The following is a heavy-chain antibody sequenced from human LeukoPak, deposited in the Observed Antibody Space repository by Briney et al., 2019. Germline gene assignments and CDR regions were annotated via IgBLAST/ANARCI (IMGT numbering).Heavy chain of an antibody. Sequence: SQTLSLTCTVSGGSISSGSYYWSWIRQPAGKGLEWIGRIYTSGRTNYNPSLKSRVTISVDTSKNQFSLKLSSVTAADTAVYYCAREWELIDYWGQGTLVTVSS. CDR1: GGSISSGSYY. V-gene: IGHV4-61*02. CDR3: AREWELIDY. CDR2: IYTSGRT. D-gene: IGHD1-26*01. J-gene: IGHJ4*02.